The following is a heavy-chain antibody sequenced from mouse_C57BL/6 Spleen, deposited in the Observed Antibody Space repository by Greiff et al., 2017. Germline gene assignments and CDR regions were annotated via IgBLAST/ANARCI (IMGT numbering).Heavy chain of an antibody. V-gene: IGHV3-6*01. CDR2: ISYDGSN. CDR3: AINLGSSYDY. Sequence: VQLKESGPGLVKPSQSLSLTCSVTGYSITSGYYWNWIRQFPGNKLEWMGYISYDGSNNYNPSLKNRISITRDTSKNQFFLKLNSVTTEDTATYYCAINLGSSYDYWGQGTTLTVSS. CDR1: GYSITSGYY. D-gene: IGHD1-1*01. J-gene: IGHJ2*01.